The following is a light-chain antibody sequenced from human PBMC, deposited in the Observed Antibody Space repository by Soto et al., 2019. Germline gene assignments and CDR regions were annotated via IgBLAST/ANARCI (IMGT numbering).Light chain of an antibody. CDR3: QQRSNWPPIT. V-gene: IGKV3-11*01. CDR2: DAS. J-gene: IGKJ5*01. Sequence: EIVLTQSPATLSLPPVEISTLSCSVSQSIKNNFLAWYQQKSGQAPRLLIYDASNRATGIPARFSGSGSGTDFTLTISSLEPEDFAVYYCQQRSNWPPITFGQGTRLEIK. CDR1: QSIKNNF.